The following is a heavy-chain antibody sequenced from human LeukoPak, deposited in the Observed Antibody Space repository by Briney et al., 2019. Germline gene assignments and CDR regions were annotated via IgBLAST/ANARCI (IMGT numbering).Heavy chain of an antibody. Sequence: SETPSLTCPFSGGSLSSSFKYWGWVRPPPRRGLGWVGGISYSGTTYYNPSLKSRVTISVDTSKNQFSLKLTSVTAADTAVYYCARSTAAEGPTHNWFDPWGQGTLVTVSS. CDR1: GGSLSSSFKY. J-gene: IGHJ5*02. V-gene: IGHV4-39*01. CDR2: ISYSGTT. D-gene: IGHD6-13*01. CDR3: ARSTAAEGPTHNWFDP.